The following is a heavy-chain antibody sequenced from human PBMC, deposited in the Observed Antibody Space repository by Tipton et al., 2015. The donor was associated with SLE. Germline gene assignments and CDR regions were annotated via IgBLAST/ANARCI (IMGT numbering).Heavy chain of an antibody. CDR2: IYYSGST. D-gene: IGHD2-15*01. CDR3: ARGGIEVVVAASQYFQH. V-gene: IGHV4-31*03. Sequence: TLSLTCTVSGGSISSGGYYWSWIRQHPGKGLEWIGYIYYSGSTYYNPSLKSRVTISVDTSKNQFSLKLSSVTAADTAVYYCARGGIEVVVAASQYFQHWGQGTLFTVSS. CDR1: GGSISSGGYY. J-gene: IGHJ1*01.